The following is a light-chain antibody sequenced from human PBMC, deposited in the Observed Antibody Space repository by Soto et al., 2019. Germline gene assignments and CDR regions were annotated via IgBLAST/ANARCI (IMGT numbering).Light chain of an antibody. J-gene: IGKJ2*01. Sequence: DLVMTQSPLSLPVTPGEPASISCRSSQSLLHSNGYNYLDWYLQKPGQSPQLLIYLGSNRASGVLDRFSGSGSGTDFTVKISRVEVEDVGVYYCIQALQTPRTFGQGTKLEIK. CDR2: LGS. V-gene: IGKV2-28*01. CDR1: QSLLHSNGYNY. CDR3: IQALQTPRT.